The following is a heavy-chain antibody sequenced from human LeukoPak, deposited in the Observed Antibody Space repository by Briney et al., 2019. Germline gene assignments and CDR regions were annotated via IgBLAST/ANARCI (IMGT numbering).Heavy chain of an antibody. CDR2: IIPILGIA. D-gene: IGHD5-24*01. CDR1: GGTFSSYA. J-gene: IGHJ4*02. Sequence: GASVKVSCKASGGTFSSYAISWVRQAPGQGLEWMGRIIPILGIANYAQKFQGRVTITADKSTSTAYMELSSLRSEDTAVYYCARDYEMATIQWIPNSGAAFDYWGQGTLVTVSS. V-gene: IGHV1-69*04. CDR3: ARDYEMATIQWIPNSGAAFDY.